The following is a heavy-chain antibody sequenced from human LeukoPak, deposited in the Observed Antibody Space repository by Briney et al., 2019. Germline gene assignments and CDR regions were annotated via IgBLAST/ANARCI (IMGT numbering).Heavy chain of an antibody. CDR3: ARLKMGATDY. CDR2: IYYSGST. CDR1: GGSISSSSYY. D-gene: IGHD1-26*01. J-gene: IGHJ4*02. V-gene: IGHV4-39*07. Sequence: PSETLSLTCTVSGGSISSSSYYWGWIRQPPGKGLEWIGSIYYSGSTYYNPSLKSRVTISVDTSKNQFSLKLSSVTAADTAVYYCARLKMGATDYWGQGTLVTVSS.